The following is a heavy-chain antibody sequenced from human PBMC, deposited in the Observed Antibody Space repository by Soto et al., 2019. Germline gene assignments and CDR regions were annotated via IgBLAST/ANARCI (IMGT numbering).Heavy chain of an antibody. J-gene: IGHJ4*02. CDR1: GGSFSGYY. D-gene: IGHD1-26*01. CDR2: INHSGST. CDR3: ARATQGGPYFY. V-gene: IGHV4-34*01. Sequence: PSETLSLTCAVYGGSFSGYYWSWIRQPPGKGLEWIGEINHSGSTNYNPSLKSRVTISVDTSKNQFSLKLSSVTAADTAVYYCARATQGGPYFYWGQGTLVT.